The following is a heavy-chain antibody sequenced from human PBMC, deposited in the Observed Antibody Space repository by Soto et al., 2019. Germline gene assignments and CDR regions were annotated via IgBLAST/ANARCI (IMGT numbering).Heavy chain of an antibody. V-gene: IGHV1-3*01. J-gene: IGHJ4*02. CDR2: INAGNGNT. CDR3: ARDSIYGDYPDY. CDR1: GYTFTGYY. Sequence: GASVKVSCKASGYTFTGYYMHWVRQAPGQRLEWMGWINAGNGNTKYSQKFQGRVTITRDTSASTAYMELSSLRSEDTAVYYCARDSIYGDYPDYWGQGTLVTVSS. D-gene: IGHD4-17*01.